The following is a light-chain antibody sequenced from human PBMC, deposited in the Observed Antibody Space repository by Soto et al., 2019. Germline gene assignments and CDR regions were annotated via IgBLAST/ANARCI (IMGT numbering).Light chain of an antibody. Sequence: EIVMTQSPATLSVSPGERATLSCRASQSVSSNLAWYQQKPGQAPRPLIYGASTRATGIPARFSGSGSGTEFTLTISSLQSEDFAVYYCQQYNNWPPGAFGRGSKVELK. CDR1: QSVSSN. CDR3: QQYNNWPPGA. CDR2: GAS. J-gene: IGKJ1*01. V-gene: IGKV3-15*01.